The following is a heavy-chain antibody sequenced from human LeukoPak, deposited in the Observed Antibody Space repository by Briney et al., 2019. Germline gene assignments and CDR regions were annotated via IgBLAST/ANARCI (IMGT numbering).Heavy chain of an antibody. CDR2: VSGGGGTT. CDR1: GFTLNSYG. J-gene: IGHJ6*04. D-gene: IGHD3-10*02. V-gene: IGHV3-23*01. CDR3: AELGITMIGGV. Sequence: GGSLRLSCAVSGFTLNSYGMGWVRQAPGRGLEWVSGVSGGGGTTYYADSVKGRFTISRDNAKNSLYLQMNSLRAEDTAVYYCAELGITMIGGVWGKGTTVTISS.